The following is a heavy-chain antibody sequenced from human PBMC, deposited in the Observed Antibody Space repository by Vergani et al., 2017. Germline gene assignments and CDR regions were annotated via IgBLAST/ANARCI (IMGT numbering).Heavy chain of an antibody. Sequence: QVQLQESGPGLVKPSETLSLTCTVSGGSISSYSWSWIRQPPGKGLEWIGYIYHSGSTYYNPSLKSRVTISVDRSKNQFSLKLSSVTAADTAVYYCASSFQVFGVVTMDVWGQGTTVTVSS. CDR3: ASSFQVFGVVTMDV. J-gene: IGHJ6*02. CDR2: IYHSGST. CDR1: GGSISSYS. V-gene: IGHV4-59*12. D-gene: IGHD3-3*01.